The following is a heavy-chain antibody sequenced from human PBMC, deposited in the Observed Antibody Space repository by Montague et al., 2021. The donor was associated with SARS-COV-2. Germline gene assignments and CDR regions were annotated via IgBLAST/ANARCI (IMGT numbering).Heavy chain of an antibody. D-gene: IGHD3-10*01. V-gene: IGHV4-39*01. CDR2: IYYSGST. J-gene: IGHJ5*02. Sequence: SETLSLTCTVSGCSISSSSYNCGRISQTQGKGLEWIGSIYYSGSTYYNPSLKSRVTISVDTSKNQFSLKLSSVTAADTAVYYCARPLNLYYYGSGSYSSWFDPWGQGTLVTVSS. CDR3: ARPLNLYYYGSGSYSSWFDP. CDR1: GCSISSSSYN.